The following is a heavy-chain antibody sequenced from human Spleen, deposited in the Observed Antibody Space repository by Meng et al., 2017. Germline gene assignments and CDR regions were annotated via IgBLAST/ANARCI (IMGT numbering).Heavy chain of an antibody. J-gene: IGHJ6*02. CDR2: INPKSGDT. Sequence: ASVKVSCKASGYTFPDYWLHWVRRAPGQGLEWMGRINPKSGDTHYAQRFQGRVTMTGDTSISTAYMELSGLRSDDTAMYYCARDIAVAGTPYYYYGMDVWGQGTTVTAP. CDR3: ARDIAVAGTPYYYYGMDV. CDR1: GYTFPDYW. V-gene: IGHV1-2*06. D-gene: IGHD6-19*01.